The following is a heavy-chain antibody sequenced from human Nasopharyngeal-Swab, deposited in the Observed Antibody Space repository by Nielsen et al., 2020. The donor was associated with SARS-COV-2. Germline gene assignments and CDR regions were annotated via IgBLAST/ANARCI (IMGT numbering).Heavy chain of an antibody. Sequence: SETLSLTCTVSGGSISSSSYYWGWIRQPPGKGLEWIGSIYYSGSTYYNPSLKSRVTISVDTSKNQFSLKLSSVTAADTAVYYCARQSGRTYCGGDCYSSAFDIWGQGTMVTVSS. D-gene: IGHD2-21*02. V-gene: IGHV4-39*01. CDR2: IYYSGST. CDR3: ARQSGRTYCGGDCYSSAFDI. CDR1: GGSISSSSYY. J-gene: IGHJ3*02.